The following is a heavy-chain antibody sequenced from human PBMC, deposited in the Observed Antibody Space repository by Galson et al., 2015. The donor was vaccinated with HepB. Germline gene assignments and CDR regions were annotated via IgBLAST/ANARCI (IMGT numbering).Heavy chain of an antibody. J-gene: IGHJ4*02. D-gene: IGHD2-2*01. V-gene: IGHV6-1*01. CDR3: ARGSSFDF. CDR2: TYYRSKWYL. CDR1: GDSVSSHSGA. Sequence: CAISGDSVSSHSGAWNWIRQSPSRGLEWLGRTYYRSKWYLDYGESVKSRITISADTSKNQFSLQSNSVTPEDTAVYYCARGSSFDFWDQGVLVTVSS.